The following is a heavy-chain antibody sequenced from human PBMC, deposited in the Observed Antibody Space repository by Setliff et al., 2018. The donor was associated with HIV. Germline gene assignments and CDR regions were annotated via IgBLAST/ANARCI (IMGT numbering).Heavy chain of an antibody. D-gene: IGHD5-12*01. CDR3: ARGHDNKYYYFYYMDV. Sequence: SETLSLTCGVSGYSISSRHYWGWIRQPPGKGLEWIGSIYYTGSTNYNPSLKSRVIMSVDTSRNQFSLKLSSVTAADTAVYYCARGHDNKYYYFYYMDVWGKGTTVTVSS. V-gene: IGHV4-38-2*01. CDR1: GYSISSRHY. CDR2: IYYTGST. J-gene: IGHJ6*03.